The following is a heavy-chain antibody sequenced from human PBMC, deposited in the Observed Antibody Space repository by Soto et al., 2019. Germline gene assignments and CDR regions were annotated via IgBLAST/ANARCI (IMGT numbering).Heavy chain of an antibody. CDR2: IYYSGST. Sequence: QVQLQESGPGLVKPSQTLSLNCTVSGGSISSGYYYWSWIRQPPGKGLEWIGSIYYSGSTYYNPSLKSRVTISLDTSKNQFSLKLSSVTAADTAVYYCARGADVEGWFDPWGQGTLVTVSS. CDR3: ARGADVEGWFDP. D-gene: IGHD6-25*01. CDR1: GGSISSGYYY. J-gene: IGHJ5*02. V-gene: IGHV4-30-4*01.